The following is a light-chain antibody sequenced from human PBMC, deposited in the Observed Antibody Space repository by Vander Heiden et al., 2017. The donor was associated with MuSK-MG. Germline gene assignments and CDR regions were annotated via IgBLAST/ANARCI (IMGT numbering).Light chain of an antibody. V-gene: IGLV1-44*01. J-gene: IGLJ3*02. CDR2: SNN. CDR1: SSNIGRNT. Sequence: QSVLTQPPSASATPGQRVTISCSGSSSNIGRNTVNWYQQLPGTAPKLLIYSNNQRPSGVPDRFSGSKSGTSASLAISGLQSEDEADYYCAAWDDSLNGRVFGGGTKLTVL. CDR3: AAWDDSLNGRV.